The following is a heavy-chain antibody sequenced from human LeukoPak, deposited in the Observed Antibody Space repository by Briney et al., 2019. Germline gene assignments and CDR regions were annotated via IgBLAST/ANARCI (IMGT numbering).Heavy chain of an antibody. J-gene: IGHJ4*02. CDR1: GGSFSGYY. CDR2: INHSGST. CDR3: ASRDTATGLD. D-gene: IGHD5-18*01. V-gene: IGHV4-34*01. Sequence: SQTLSLTCAVYGGSFSGYYWSWIRQPPGKGLEWIGEINHSGSTNYNPSLKSRVTISVDTSKNQVSLKLSSVTAADTAVYYCASRDTATGLDWGQGTLVTVSS.